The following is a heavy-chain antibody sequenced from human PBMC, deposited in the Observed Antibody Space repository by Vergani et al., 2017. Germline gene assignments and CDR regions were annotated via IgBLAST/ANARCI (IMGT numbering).Heavy chain of an antibody. D-gene: IGHD3-10*01. CDR3: TTAWGLYYLHGEYFQH. J-gene: IGHJ1*01. CDR2: ISSGGDDI. CDR1: GFTFDTYT. V-gene: IGHV3-23*01. Sequence: EVQLLESGGGLVQPGGSRRLSCAGAGFTFDTYTMAYVRQAPGKGLEWVATISSGGDDIFYADSVKGRFTISRDNSKNTLFLQMNSLKGEDTAVYYCTTAWGLYYLHGEYFQHWGQGTLVSVSS.